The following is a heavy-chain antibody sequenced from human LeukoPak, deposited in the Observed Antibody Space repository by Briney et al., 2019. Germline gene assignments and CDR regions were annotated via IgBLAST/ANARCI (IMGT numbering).Heavy chain of an antibody. J-gene: IGHJ4*02. Sequence: PGGSLRLSCAASGFTFSSYAMSWVRQAPGKGLEWVSAISGSGGSTYYADSVKGRFTISRDNSKNTLYLQMNSLRVEDTAVYYCAKDPLTTVTTQDGYWGQGTLVTVSS. D-gene: IGHD4-17*01. V-gene: IGHV3-23*01. CDR1: GFTFSSYA. CDR2: ISGSGGST. CDR3: AKDPLTTVTTQDGY.